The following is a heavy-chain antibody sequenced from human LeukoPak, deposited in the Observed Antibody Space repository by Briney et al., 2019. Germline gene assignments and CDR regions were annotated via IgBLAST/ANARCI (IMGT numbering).Heavy chain of an antibody. Sequence: SETLSLTCTVSGGSISSGDYYWSWIRQPPGKGLEWVGYIYYSGSTYYNPSLKSRVTISVDTSKNQFSLKLSSVTAADTAVYYCAREYQLLASDAFDIWGQGTMVTVSS. D-gene: IGHD2-2*01. CDR1: GGSISSGDYY. V-gene: IGHV4-30-4*08. CDR3: AREYQLLASDAFDI. CDR2: IYYSGST. J-gene: IGHJ3*02.